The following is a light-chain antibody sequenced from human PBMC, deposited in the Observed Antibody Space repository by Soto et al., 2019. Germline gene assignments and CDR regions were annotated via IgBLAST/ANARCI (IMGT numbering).Light chain of an antibody. J-gene: IGLJ2*01. CDR3: ATWESSLSDMI. CDR2: DNH. CDR1: NSNIGTNY. V-gene: IGLV1-51*01. Sequence: QSVLTQPPSVSAAPGQKVTISCSGTNSNIGTNYVSWYQQLPGTAPKLLIYDNHKRPSGIPDRFSGSTSGTSATLAITGLQTGDEADYYCATWESSLSDMIFGGGTKVTVL.